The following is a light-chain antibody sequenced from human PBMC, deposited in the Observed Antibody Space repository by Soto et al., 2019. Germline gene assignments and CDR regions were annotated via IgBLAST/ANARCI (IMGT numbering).Light chain of an antibody. Sequence: EIVLTQSPGTLSLSPGESATLSCRASQSVSSSYLAWYQQKPGQAPRLLIYGASTRATGIPAKFSGSGSGTEFTLTISSLQSEDFALYYCQQYNDWPPTFGQGTRLE. V-gene: IGKV3D-15*01. CDR2: GAS. J-gene: IGKJ5*01. CDR3: QQYNDWPPT. CDR1: QSVSSSY.